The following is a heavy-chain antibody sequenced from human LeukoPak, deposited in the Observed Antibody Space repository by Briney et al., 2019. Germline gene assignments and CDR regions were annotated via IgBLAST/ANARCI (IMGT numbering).Heavy chain of an antibody. CDR2: ISGSGGST. CDR3: AKLPTDYTGYSYGYIWSGWFDP. J-gene: IGHJ5*02. V-gene: IGHV3-23*01. CDR1: GFTFSSYW. Sequence: GGSLRLSCAASGFTFSSYWMHWVRQAPGKGLEWVSAISGSGGSTYYADSVKGRFTISRDNSKNTLYLQMNSLRAEDTAVYYCAKLPTDYTGYSYGYIWSGWFDPWGQGTLVTVSS. D-gene: IGHD5-18*01.